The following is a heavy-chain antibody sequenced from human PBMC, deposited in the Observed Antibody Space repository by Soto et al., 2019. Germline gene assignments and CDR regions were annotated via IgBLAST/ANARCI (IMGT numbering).Heavy chain of an antibody. Sequence: SXTLSLTCAVYGGSFSGYYWSWIRQPPGKGLEWIGEINHSGSTNYNPSLKRRVAISVDTSKTRSSLRLSSVTAADTAVYYCSRIAVSGPITGFDYWGQGALVTVSS. J-gene: IGHJ4*02. D-gene: IGHD6-19*01. CDR3: SRIAVSGPITGFDY. CDR2: INHSGST. V-gene: IGHV4-34*01. CDR1: GGSFSGYY.